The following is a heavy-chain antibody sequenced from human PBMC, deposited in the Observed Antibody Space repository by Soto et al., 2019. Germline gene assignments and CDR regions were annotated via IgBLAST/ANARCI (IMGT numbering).Heavy chain of an antibody. J-gene: IGHJ6*02. D-gene: IGHD3-16*01. V-gene: IGHV1-18*01. CDR2: INAYNGNT. CDR1: GYSYKRKC. Sequence: ASVKVSCKACGYSYKRKCLGWPRQATGQGLEWMGWINAYNGNTNYAQNLQGRLTLTTDASTTTAYMELRSLRSNDTAIYYCAMVDVYVTPSPQDVWGQGTTVTVSS. CDR3: AMVDVYVTPSPQDV.